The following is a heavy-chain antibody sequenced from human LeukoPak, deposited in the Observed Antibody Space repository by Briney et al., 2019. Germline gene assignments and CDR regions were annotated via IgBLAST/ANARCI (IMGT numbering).Heavy chain of an antibody. CDR1: GFTFYSYG. V-gene: IGHV3-30*18. CDR2: ISYNGRNN. Sequence: GGSLRLSCAASGFTFYSYGMHRVRQAPGKGLEWVALISYNGRNNYYADSVKGRFTISRDNSKNTLYLQVSSLRTEDTAVYFCAKDNRGYFDFWGQGTLVTVSS. D-gene: IGHD3-16*01. CDR3: AKDNRGYFDF. J-gene: IGHJ4*02.